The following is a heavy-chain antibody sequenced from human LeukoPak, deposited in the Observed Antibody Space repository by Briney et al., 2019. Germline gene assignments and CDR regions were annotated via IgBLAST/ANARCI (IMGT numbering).Heavy chain of an antibody. Sequence: PSETLSLTCAVSGGSISSSNWWSWDRQPPGKGLEWIGEIYHSGSTNYNPSLKSRVTISVDTSKNQFSLKLSSVTAADTAVYYCARCYGSGPYYMDVWGKGTTVTISS. CDR1: GGSISSSNW. J-gene: IGHJ6*03. D-gene: IGHD3-10*01. V-gene: IGHV4-4*02. CDR3: ARCYGSGPYYMDV. CDR2: IYHSGST.